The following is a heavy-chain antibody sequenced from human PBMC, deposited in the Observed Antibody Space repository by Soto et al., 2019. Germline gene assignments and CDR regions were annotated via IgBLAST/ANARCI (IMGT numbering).Heavy chain of an antibody. Sequence: PSETLSLTCTVSGGSISSSSYYWGWIRQPPGKGLEWIGSIYYSGSTYYNPSLKSRVTISVDTSKNQFSLKLSSVTAADTAVYYCAGLSGIAAAFWFDPWGQGTLVTVSS. CDR1: GGSISSSSYY. V-gene: IGHV4-39*01. D-gene: IGHD6-13*01. CDR3: AGLSGIAAAFWFDP. J-gene: IGHJ5*02. CDR2: IYYSGST.